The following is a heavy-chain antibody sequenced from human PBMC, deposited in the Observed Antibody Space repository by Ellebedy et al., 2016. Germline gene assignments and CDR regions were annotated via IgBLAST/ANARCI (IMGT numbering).Heavy chain of an antibody. D-gene: IGHD2-2*01. CDR2: IKQDGCEK. CDR1: GFTFSSYW. CDR3: AKDRSTSSDSRFDY. Sequence: GGSLRLSXAASGFTFSSYWMSWVRQAPGKGLEWVANIKQDGCEKYYVHSVKGRFTISRDNAKNSLYLQMNSLRAEDTAVYYCAKDRSTSSDSRFDYWGQGTLVTVSS. V-gene: IGHV3-7*03. J-gene: IGHJ4*02.